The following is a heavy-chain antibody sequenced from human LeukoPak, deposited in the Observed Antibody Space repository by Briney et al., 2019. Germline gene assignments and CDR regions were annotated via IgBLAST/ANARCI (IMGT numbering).Heavy chain of an antibody. V-gene: IGHV4-59*01. Sequence: SETLPLTCTVSGGSISSYYWSWIRQPPGKGLEWIGYIYYSGSTNYNPSLKSRVTISVDTSKNQFSLKLSSVTAADTAVYYCARVLGSSSSWWDAFDIWGQGTMVTVSS. D-gene: IGHD6-13*01. CDR1: GGSISSYY. CDR2: IYYSGST. J-gene: IGHJ3*02. CDR3: ARVLGSSSSWWDAFDI.